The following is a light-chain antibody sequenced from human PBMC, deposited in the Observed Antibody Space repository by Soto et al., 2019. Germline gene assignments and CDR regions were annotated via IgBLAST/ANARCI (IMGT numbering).Light chain of an antibody. Sequence: DIVMIQSPPSLSLTEGSPFSFSCRYTQSYLHSNGYNYLDWYLQKPGQSPQLLIYLGSNRASGVPDRFSGSGSGTDFTLKISRVEAEDVGVYYCMQALQTITFGQGTRLENK. V-gene: IGKV2-28*01. CDR2: LGS. CDR1: QSYLHSNGYNY. CDR3: MQALQTIT. J-gene: IGKJ5*01.